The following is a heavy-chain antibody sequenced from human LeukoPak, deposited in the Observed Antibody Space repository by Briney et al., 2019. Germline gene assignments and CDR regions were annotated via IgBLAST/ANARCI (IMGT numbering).Heavy chain of an antibody. J-gene: IGHJ4*02. CDR1: GFTFGDYG. CDR2: INRNGGST. CDR3: ARLGPLGYCSGGSCYSSFEDY. D-gene: IGHD2-15*01. Sequence: GGSLRLSCAASGFTFGDYGMSWVRQAPGKGLECVSGINRNGGSTGYADSVKGRFTISRDNAKSYLYLQMNSLRAEDTALYYCARLGPLGYCSGGSCYSSFEDYWGQGTLVTVSS. V-gene: IGHV3-20*04.